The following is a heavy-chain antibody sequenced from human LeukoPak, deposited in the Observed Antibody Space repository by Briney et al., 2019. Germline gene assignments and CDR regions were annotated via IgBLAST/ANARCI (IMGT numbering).Heavy chain of an antibody. Sequence: PGGSLRLSCAASGFTFSSYAMSWVRQAPGKGLEWVSAISGSGGSTYYADSVKGRFTISRDNSRNTLYLQMNSLRAEDTAVYYCAKDLNLWFGEFFDYWGQGTLVTVSS. CDR1: GFTFSSYA. CDR2: ISGSGGST. CDR3: AKDLNLWFGEFFDY. V-gene: IGHV3-23*01. D-gene: IGHD3-10*01. J-gene: IGHJ4*02.